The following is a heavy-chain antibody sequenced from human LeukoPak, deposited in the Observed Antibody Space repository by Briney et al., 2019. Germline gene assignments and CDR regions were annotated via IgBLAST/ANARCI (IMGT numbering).Heavy chain of an antibody. CDR2: INPNSGGT. J-gene: IGHJ4*02. CDR1: GYTFTSYA. V-gene: IGHV1-2*02. CDR3: ARGGLRFLEWLRLTPLFDY. Sequence: GASVKVSCKASGYTFTSYAMNWVRQAPGQGLEWMGWINPNSGGTNYAQKFQGRVTMTRDTSISTAYMELSRLRSDDTAVYYCARGGLRFLEWLRLTPLFDYWGQGTLVTVSS. D-gene: IGHD3-3*01.